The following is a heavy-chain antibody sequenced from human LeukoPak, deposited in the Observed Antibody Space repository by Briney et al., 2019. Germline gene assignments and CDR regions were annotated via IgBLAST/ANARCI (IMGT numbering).Heavy chain of an antibody. CDR2: ISYDGSNK. CDR3: ARASSGWYYPADY. Sequence: GRSLRPSCAASGFTFSSYAMHWVRQAPGKGLERVAVISYDGSNKYYADSVKGRFTISRDNSKNTLYLQMNSLRAEDTAVYYCARASSGWYYPADYWGQGTLVTVSS. CDR1: GFTFSSYA. D-gene: IGHD6-19*01. V-gene: IGHV3-30-3*01. J-gene: IGHJ4*02.